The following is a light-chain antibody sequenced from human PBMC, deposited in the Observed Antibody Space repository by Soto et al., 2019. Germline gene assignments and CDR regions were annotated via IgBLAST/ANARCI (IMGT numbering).Light chain of an antibody. V-gene: IGKV3-11*01. J-gene: IGKJ4*01. CDR3: QQRNKWPLT. CDR1: HGVSDD. CDR2: DAS. Sequence: EIVLTQSPVTLSLSPGWRATLSCRARHGVSDDFLCYQQKPGQSPRLLLSDASNRATGIPARFSGSGSGTDFILTISSLEPEDFAVYYCQQRNKWPLTVGGGTRVEIK.